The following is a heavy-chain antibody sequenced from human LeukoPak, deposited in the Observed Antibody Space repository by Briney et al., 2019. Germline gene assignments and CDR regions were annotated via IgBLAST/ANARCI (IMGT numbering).Heavy chain of an antibody. CDR3: AREGDIVSVPTAWRFDP. J-gene: IGHJ5*02. V-gene: IGHV3-7*01. D-gene: IGHD2-2*01. CDR2: IKKDGSEK. Sequence: GGSLRLSCVASGFTFNKYWVSWVRQAPGKGLEWVPNIKKDGSEKYYVDSVKGRFTISRDNAKNSLYLQMNSLRAEDTAVYYCAREGDIVSVPTAWRFDPWGQGTLVTVSS. CDR1: GFTFNKYW.